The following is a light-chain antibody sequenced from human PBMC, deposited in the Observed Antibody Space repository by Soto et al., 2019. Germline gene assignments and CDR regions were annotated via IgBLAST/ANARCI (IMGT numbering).Light chain of an antibody. V-gene: IGKV1-5*03. CDR3: EHYNSYSEA. Sequence: DIQMTQSPSTLLGSVGDRVTITCLVSQTISSWVAWYQQKPGKAPKLLIYKASTLKSGVPSRFGGSGSGTEFTVTISCLQPDDFAAYYCEHYNSYSEAFGQGAKVELK. J-gene: IGKJ1*01. CDR1: QTISSW. CDR2: KAS.